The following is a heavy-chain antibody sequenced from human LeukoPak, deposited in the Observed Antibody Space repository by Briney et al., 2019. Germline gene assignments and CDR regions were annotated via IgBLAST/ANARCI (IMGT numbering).Heavy chain of an antibody. CDR2: ISSSSSWI. V-gene: IGHV3-21*01. CDR1: EFSFSSYS. Sequence: GGSLRLSCAASEFSFSSYSMNWVRQAPGKGLEWVSSISSSSSWIFYADSVKGRFTISRDNAKKSLFLQMNSLRADDTAVYYCARAQVGYNWFDPWGQGTLVTVSS. D-gene: IGHD1-26*01. CDR3: ARAQVGYNWFDP. J-gene: IGHJ5*02.